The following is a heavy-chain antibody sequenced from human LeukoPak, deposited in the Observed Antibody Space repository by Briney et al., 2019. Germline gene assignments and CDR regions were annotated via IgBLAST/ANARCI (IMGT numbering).Heavy chain of an antibody. CDR3: ARDRVVRGVNEGGWFDP. D-gene: IGHD3-10*01. CDR2: INPNSGGT. Sequence: ASVKVSCKASGYTFTGYYMHWVRQAPGQGLEWMGWINPNSGGTNYAQKFQGRVTMTRDTSISTAYMELRSLRSDDTAVYYCARDRVVRGVNEGGWFDPWGQGTLVTVSS. CDR1: GYTFTGYY. V-gene: IGHV1-2*02. J-gene: IGHJ5*02.